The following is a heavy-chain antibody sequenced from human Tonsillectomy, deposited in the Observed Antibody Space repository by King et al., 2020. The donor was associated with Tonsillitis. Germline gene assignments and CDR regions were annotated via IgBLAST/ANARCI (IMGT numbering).Heavy chain of an antibody. J-gene: IGHJ4*02. CDR1: GYDFSNYF. CDR2: INPGGGIT. Sequence: QLVQSGAEVRKPGASVNVSCKTSGYDFSNYFIVWVRQAPGQGLEWMGIINPGGGITNYAQKFQGRVTMTRDTSTSTVYMEMTSLRSEDTAVYYCAKSEHVYDSGGFPMAGYFFDYWGQGTLVTVSS. D-gene: IGHD3-22*01. V-gene: IGHV1-46*01. CDR3: AKSEHVYDSGGFPMAGYFFDY.